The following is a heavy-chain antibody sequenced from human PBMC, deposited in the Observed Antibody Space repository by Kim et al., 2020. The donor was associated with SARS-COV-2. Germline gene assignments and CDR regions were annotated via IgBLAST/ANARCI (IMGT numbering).Heavy chain of an antibody. Sequence: SVKVSCKASGGTFSSYAISWVRQAPGQGLEWMGGIIPIFGTANYAQKFQGRVTITADESTSTAYMELSSLRSEDTAVYYCASLLSWSGAFDIWGQGTMVTVSS. J-gene: IGHJ3*02. CDR1: GGTFSSYA. CDR2: IIPIFGTA. D-gene: IGHD2-15*01. CDR3: ASLLSWSGAFDI. V-gene: IGHV1-69*13.